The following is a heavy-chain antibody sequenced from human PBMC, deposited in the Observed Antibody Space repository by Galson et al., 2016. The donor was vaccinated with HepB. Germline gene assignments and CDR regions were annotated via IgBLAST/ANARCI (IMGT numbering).Heavy chain of an antibody. V-gene: IGHV3-23*01. Sequence: ASGFGLSGNAMSWVRQAPGKGLEWVSGIEGSNDNTHYAESVKGRFTISRDNSKNTLYLELNTLRAEDTAVYYCAKDLFRWSFDYWGQGTLVSVSS. CDR2: IEGSNDNT. CDR1: GFGLSGNA. D-gene: IGHD4-23*01. J-gene: IGHJ4*02. CDR3: AKDLFRWSFDY.